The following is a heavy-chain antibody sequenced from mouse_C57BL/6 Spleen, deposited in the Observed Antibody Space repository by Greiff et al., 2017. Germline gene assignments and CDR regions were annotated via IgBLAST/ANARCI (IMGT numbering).Heavy chain of an antibody. CDR2: INPSTGGT. Sequence: EVQLQPSGPELVKPGASVKISCKASGYSFTGYYMNWVKQSPEKSLEWIGEINPSTGGTTYNQKFKAKATLTVDKSSSTAYMQLKSLTSEDSAVYYCARSGTTMITRFAYWGQGTLVTVSA. D-gene: IGHD2-4*01. J-gene: IGHJ3*01. CDR3: ARSGTTMITRFAY. CDR1: GYSFTGYY. V-gene: IGHV1-42*01.